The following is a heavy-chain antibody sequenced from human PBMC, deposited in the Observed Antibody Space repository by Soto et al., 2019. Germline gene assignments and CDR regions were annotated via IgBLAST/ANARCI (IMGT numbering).Heavy chain of an antibody. J-gene: IGHJ4*02. CDR2: IIPIFGTA. CDR3: AGAWAYPSMDSGYDLGFDY. D-gene: IGHD5-12*01. CDR1: GGTFSSYA. V-gene: IGHV1-69*01. Sequence: GAPVKVSCKASGGTFSSYAISWGRQAPGQGVEWMGGIIPIFGTANYAQKFQGRVTITADESTSTAYMELSSLRSEDTAVYYCAGAWAYPSMDSGYDLGFDYWGQGTLVTVSS.